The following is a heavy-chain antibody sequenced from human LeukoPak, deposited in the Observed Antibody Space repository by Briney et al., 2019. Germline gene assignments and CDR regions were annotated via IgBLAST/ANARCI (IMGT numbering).Heavy chain of an antibody. CDR1: GFTFSSYS. V-gene: IGHV3-23*01. CDR3: AKDEYYDSSGYYGDY. Sequence: GGSLRLSCAASGFTFSSYSMNWVRQAPGKGLEWVSAISGSGGSTYYADSVKGRFTISRDNSKNTLYLQMNSLRAEDTAVYYCAKDEYYDSSGYYGDYWGQGTLVTVSS. J-gene: IGHJ4*02. CDR2: ISGSGGST. D-gene: IGHD3-22*01.